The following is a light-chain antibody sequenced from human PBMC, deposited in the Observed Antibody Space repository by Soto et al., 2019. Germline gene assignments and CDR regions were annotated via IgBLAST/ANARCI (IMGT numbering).Light chain of an antibody. CDR1: QSVNTW. CDR3: QHYNSYSEA. CDR2: DAS. Sequence: DIQMTQSPSTLSASVGDRVTIACRASQSVNTWLAWYQKKPGKPPKLLIYDASSLQSGVPSRFSGSGSGTEFTLTISSLQPDDFATYYCQHYNSYSEAFGQGTKV. J-gene: IGKJ1*01. V-gene: IGKV1-5*01.